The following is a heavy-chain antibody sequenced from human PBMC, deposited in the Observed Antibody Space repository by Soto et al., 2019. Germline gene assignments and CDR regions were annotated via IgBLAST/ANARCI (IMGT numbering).Heavy chain of an antibody. J-gene: IGHJ4*02. CDR2: IDYSGTA. D-gene: IGHD4-4*01. CDR3: ARTTGRHLDF. V-gene: IGHV4-39*01. CDR1: HSSRIVTTVF. Sequence: AERFTINSTIVHSSRIVTTVFKKKVRQPPGKGLEWIGNIDYSGTAYFNPSLGTRVTFPVDTSKNQFSLTLYSVTAADTAVYYCARTTGRHLDFWLQGILATLS.